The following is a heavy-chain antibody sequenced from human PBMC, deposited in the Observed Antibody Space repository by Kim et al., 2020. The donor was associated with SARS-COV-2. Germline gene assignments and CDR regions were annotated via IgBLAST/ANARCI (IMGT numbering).Heavy chain of an antibody. Sequence: SETLSLTCTVYGGSFSGCSWSWIRQPQGKGQELIGKINLRDSTNYNPNLTSRVPISVSPSTNQFSLKLNPVTATATAVSYYSCVRSDDFWYGSSYYYY. CDR3: SCVRSDDFWYGSSYYYY. V-gene: IGHV4-34*01. D-gene: IGHD3-3*01. CDR2: INLRDST. CDR1: GGSFSGCS. J-gene: IGHJ6*03.